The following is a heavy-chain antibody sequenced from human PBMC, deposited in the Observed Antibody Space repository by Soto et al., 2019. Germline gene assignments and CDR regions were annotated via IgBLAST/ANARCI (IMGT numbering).Heavy chain of an antibody. CDR3: ARAGKYYYGSGSPYYYGMDV. D-gene: IGHD3-10*01. CDR2: ISGYNGNT. V-gene: IGHV1-18*04. CDR1: GYTFTSYG. J-gene: IGHJ6*02. Sequence: QVQLVQSGAEVKKPGASVKVSCKASGYTFTSYGVSWVRQAPGQGLEWMGWISGYNGNTNYSQKLQGRVTMTTDTSTSTAYMELRRLRSDHTAVYYCARAGKYYYGSGSPYYYGMDVWGPGITVTVSS.